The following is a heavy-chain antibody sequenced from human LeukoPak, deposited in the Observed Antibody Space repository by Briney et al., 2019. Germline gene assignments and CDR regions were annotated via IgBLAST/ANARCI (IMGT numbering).Heavy chain of an antibody. CDR3: ARPPGIAAAWFDP. J-gene: IGHJ5*02. CDR2: IHHSGST. Sequence: SGTLSLTCAVSGGSISSNNWWNWVRQPPGKGLEWIGEIHHSGSTHYNPSLKSRLTISVDKSKNQFSLMVTSVTAADTAVYYCARPPGIAAAWFDPWGQGTLVTVSS. V-gene: IGHV4-4*02. D-gene: IGHD6-13*01. CDR1: GGSISSNNW.